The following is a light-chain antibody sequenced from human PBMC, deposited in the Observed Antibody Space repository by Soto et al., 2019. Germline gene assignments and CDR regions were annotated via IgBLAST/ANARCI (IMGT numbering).Light chain of an antibody. J-gene: IGKJ4*01. Sequence: EIVLTQSPATLSLSPGERATLSCRASQSVSSYLAWYQQKPGQAPRLLIYDTSNRATGIPARFSGSGSGTDFTLTISSLEPEDFAVYYCQQRSNWPPKLTFGGGTKVVIK. V-gene: IGKV3-11*01. CDR1: QSVSSY. CDR2: DTS. CDR3: QQRSNWPPKLT.